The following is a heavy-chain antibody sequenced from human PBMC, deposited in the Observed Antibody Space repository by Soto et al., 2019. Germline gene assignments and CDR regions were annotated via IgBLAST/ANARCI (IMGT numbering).Heavy chain of an antibody. CDR2: IYYSGST. CDR1: GGSISSSSFH. D-gene: IGHD2-2*01. V-gene: IGHV4-39*01. Sequence: SETLSLTCTVSGGSISSSSFHWGWIRQPPGKGLEWIGSIYYSGSTYYSPSLKSRVTISVDTSKNQFSLKLSSVTAADTAVYYCATLPATSDFDYWGQGTLVTVSS. CDR3: ATLPATSDFDY. J-gene: IGHJ4*02.